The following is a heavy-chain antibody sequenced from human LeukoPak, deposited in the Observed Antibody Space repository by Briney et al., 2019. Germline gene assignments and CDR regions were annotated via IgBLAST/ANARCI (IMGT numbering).Heavy chain of an antibody. Sequence: SVKVSCKASGGTFSSYAISWVRQAPGQGLEWMGRIIPIFGTANYAQKFQGRVTVTTDESTSTAYMELSSLRSEDTAVYYCAKGDYSNSYNYWGQGTLVTVSS. CDR1: GGTFSSYA. V-gene: IGHV1-69*05. CDR2: IIPIFGTA. D-gene: IGHD4-17*01. J-gene: IGHJ4*02. CDR3: AKGDYSNSYNY.